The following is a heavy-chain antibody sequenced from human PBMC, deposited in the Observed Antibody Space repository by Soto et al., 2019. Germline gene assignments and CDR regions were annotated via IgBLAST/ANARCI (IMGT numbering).Heavy chain of an antibody. Sequence: GGSLRVSCAASGCTFSSYAMHWVRQAPGKGLEYVSAISSNGGSTYYANSVKGRFTISRDNSKNTLYLQMGSLRAEDMAVYYCARGLDSSTGAFDIWGQGTMVTVSS. J-gene: IGHJ3*02. CDR1: GCTFSSYA. CDR3: ARGLDSSTGAFDI. CDR2: ISSNGGST. D-gene: IGHD2-2*01. V-gene: IGHV3-64*01.